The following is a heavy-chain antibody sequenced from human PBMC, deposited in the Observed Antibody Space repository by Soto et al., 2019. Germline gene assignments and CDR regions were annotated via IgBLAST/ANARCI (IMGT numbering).Heavy chain of an antibody. Sequence: QVQLVQSGAEVKRPGASVKVSCEASGYTFTTYDINWVRQASGQGLEWMGCVNPGSGNTVYAQKFHGRVTMTRDTSISTAYMELSSLKSDDTAIYYCARASMYIWNDHWGQGTLVTVSS. D-gene: IGHD1-20*01. J-gene: IGHJ5*02. V-gene: IGHV1-8*01. CDR2: VNPGSGNT. CDR1: GYTFTTYD. CDR3: ARASMYIWNDH.